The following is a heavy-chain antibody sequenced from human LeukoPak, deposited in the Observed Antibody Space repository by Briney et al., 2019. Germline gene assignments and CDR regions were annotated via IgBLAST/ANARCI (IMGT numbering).Heavy chain of an antibody. Sequence: SQTLSLTCAVYGGSFSSYYWSWIRQHPGNGLEWIGEINHSGSTNYNPSLKSRVTISVDTSKNQFSLKMSSVTAADTAVYYCARVGYCSSTSCYPATNWFDPWGQGTLVTVSS. V-gene: IGHV4-34*01. J-gene: IGHJ5*02. CDR3: ARVGYCSSTSCYPATNWFDP. D-gene: IGHD2-2*01. CDR1: GGSFSSYY. CDR2: INHSGST.